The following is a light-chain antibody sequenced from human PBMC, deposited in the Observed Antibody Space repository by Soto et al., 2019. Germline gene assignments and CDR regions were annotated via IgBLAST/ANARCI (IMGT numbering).Light chain of an antibody. V-gene: IGLV2-14*01. J-gene: IGLJ3*02. Sequence: QSVLTQPASVSGSPGQSITISCTGSSSDVGGYIYVSWYQQHPGKAPKLIIYEVSNRPSGVSHRSSGSKSGNPASLTISGLQADDEADYYCSSYTSPRTVVFGGGTKLTVL. CDR1: SSDVGGYIY. CDR2: EVS. CDR3: SSYTSPRTVV.